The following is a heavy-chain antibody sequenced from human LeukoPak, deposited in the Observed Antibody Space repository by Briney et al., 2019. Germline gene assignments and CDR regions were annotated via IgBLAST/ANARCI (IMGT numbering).Heavy chain of an antibody. CDR3: AREASYSGSWWYFDH. J-gene: IGHJ4*02. CDR1: GFNVSSKY. CDR2: TYNGGSA. D-gene: IGHD6-13*01. Sequence: GGSLRLSCAASGFNVSSKYISWVRQAPGKGLEWVSVTYNGGSANYADSVKGRLTISRDNSKNKVYLQMNSLRVEDTAVYYCAREASYSGSWWYFDHWGQGTLVTVSS. V-gene: IGHV3-66*01.